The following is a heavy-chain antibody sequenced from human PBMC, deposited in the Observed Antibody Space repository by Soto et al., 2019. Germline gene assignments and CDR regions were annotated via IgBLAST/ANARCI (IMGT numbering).Heavy chain of an antibody. J-gene: IGHJ4*02. CDR1: GFTLSSYW. Sequence: EVQLVESGGGLVQPGGSLRLSCAASGFTLSSYWMHWVRQAPGKGLVWVSRINSDGSSTSYADSVKGRFTISRDNAKNTLYLQMNSLRAVDTAVYYCARANSAFWCCYYTVVLVYYWGQGTLVTVSS. CDR2: INSDGSST. V-gene: IGHV3-74*01. CDR3: ARANSAFWCCYYTVVLVYY. D-gene: IGHD3-3*01.